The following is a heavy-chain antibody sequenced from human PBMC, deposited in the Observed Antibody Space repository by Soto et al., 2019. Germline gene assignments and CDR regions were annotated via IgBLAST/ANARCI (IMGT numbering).Heavy chain of an antibody. J-gene: IGHJ6*02. Sequence: GGSLRLSCAASGFTFSSYSMNWVRQSPGQGLEWVSSISSSSSYIYYADSVKGRFTISRDNAKNSLYLQMNSLRAEDTAVYYCARVLPPVTMVRGVYYYYYGIDVWGQGTTVTVSS. CDR1: GFTFSSYS. CDR3: ARVLPPVTMVRGVYYYYYGIDV. D-gene: IGHD3-10*01. V-gene: IGHV3-21*01. CDR2: ISSSSSYI.